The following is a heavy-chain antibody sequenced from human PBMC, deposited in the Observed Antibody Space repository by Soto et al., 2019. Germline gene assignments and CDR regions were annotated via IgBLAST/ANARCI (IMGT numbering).Heavy chain of an antibody. CDR3: AREDSDGLMGRANWFDS. CDR2: IIPIFGTA. Sequence: SVKVSCKASGGTFSSDAISWVRQAPGQGLEWMGGIIPIFGTANYAQKFQGRVTITADESTSTAYMELSSVRSEATAVYCCAREDSDGLMGRANWFDSWGEETQVT. J-gene: IGHJ5*01. D-gene: IGHD5-18*01. CDR1: GGTFSSDA. V-gene: IGHV1-69*13.